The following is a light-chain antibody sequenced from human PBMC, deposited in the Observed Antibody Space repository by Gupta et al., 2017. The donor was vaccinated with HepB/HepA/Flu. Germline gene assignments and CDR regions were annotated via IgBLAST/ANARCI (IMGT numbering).Light chain of an antibody. V-gene: IGLV1-44*01. CDR1: SSNIGSNT. J-gene: IGLJ3*02. Sequence: GQRVTISCSGSSSNIGSNTVNWYQQLPGTAPKLLIDSNNQRPSGVPDRFAGSKAGTSASLAISGLQSEDEAEDDCAEWADSLKGLVFGGGTKVTVL. CDR2: SNN. CDR3: AEWADSLKGLV.